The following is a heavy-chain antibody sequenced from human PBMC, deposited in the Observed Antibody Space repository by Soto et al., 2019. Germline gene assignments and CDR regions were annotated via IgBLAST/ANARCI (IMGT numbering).Heavy chain of an antibody. V-gene: IGHV3-23*01. Sequence: EVQVLESGGGLVQPGGSLRLSCAASGFTFSTYVMSWVRQAPGKGLEWVSGISGRGAGTYYADSVKGRFTISRDNSKNTLYLQMNSLRAEDTAVYYCAKSQWPQSGYYYYGMDVWGQGTTVTVSS. CDR1: GFTFSTYV. J-gene: IGHJ6*02. CDR3: AKSQWPQSGYYYYGMDV. D-gene: IGHD6-19*01. CDR2: ISGRGAGT.